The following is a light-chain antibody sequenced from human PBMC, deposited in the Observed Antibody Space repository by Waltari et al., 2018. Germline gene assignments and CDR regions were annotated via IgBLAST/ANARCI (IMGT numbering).Light chain of an antibody. J-gene: IGLJ1*01. CDR1: RRDVGGYTH. CDR3: SSYATTSPYV. CDR2: DVS. Sequence: QSALTPPPSVAGSPGQSITVSCPGPRRDVGGYTHVSWYQQHPGTAPKLIIYDVSNRPSGVSDRFSGSKSGTTASLTISGLQAEDEADYYCSSYATTSPYVFGSGTKVTVL. V-gene: IGLV2-14*03.